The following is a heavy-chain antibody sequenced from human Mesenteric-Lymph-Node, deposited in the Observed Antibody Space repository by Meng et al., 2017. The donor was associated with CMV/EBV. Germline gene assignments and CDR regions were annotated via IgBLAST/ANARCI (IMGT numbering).Heavy chain of an antibody. CDR2: IYYSGST. CDR3: AREIVVVPAAIDY. V-gene: IGHV4-34*01. CDR1: SGPFSGYY. J-gene: IGHJ4*02. Sequence: GSLRLSCAVYSGPFSGYYWSWIRQPPGKGLEWIGSIYYSGSTYYNPSLKSRVTISVDTSKNQFSLKLSSVTAADTAVYYCAREIVVVPAAIDYWGQGTLVTVSS. D-gene: IGHD2-2*01.